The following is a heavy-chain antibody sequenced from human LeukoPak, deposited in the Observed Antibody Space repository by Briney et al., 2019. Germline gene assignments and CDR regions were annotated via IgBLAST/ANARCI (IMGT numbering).Heavy chain of an antibody. CDR2: IRYDGSNK. V-gene: IGHV3-30*02. J-gene: IGHJ4*02. CDR3: AKDSIAVAGRLDY. D-gene: IGHD6-19*01. CDR1: GLTFSSYG. Sequence: PGGSLRLSCAASGLTFSSYGMHWVRQAPGKGLEWVAFIRYDGSNKYYADSVKGRFTISRDNSKNTLYLQMNSLRAEDTAVYYCAKDSIAVAGRLDYWGQGTLVTVSS.